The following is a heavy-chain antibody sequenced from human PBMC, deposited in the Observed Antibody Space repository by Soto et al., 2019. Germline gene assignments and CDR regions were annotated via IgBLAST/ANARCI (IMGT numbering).Heavy chain of an antibody. J-gene: IGHJ2*01. V-gene: IGHV1-18*01. CDR3: ARSYGGNLNWYFDL. D-gene: IGHD4-17*01. CDR2: ISAYNGNT. Sequence: QVQLVQSGAEVKKPGASVKVSCKASGYTFTSYGISWVRQAPGQGLEWMGWISAYNGNTNYAQKLQGRVTMTTDTPTSTAYMVLRSLRSDDTAVYYWARSYGGNLNWYFDLWGRGTLVTVSS. CDR1: GYTFTSYG.